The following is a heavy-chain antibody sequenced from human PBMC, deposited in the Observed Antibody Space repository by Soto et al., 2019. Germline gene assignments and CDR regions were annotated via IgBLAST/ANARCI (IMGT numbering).Heavy chain of an antibody. Sequence: GGSLRLSCAASGFTFSSYWMSWVRQSPGKGLEWVANIKQDGSEKYYVDSVKGRFTISRDNAKNSLYLQMNSLRAEDTAVYYCARDAYTAMAPMDVWGQGTTVTVSS. CDR1: GFTFSSYW. CDR2: IKQDGSEK. V-gene: IGHV3-7*01. J-gene: IGHJ6*02. D-gene: IGHD5-18*01. CDR3: ARDAYTAMAPMDV.